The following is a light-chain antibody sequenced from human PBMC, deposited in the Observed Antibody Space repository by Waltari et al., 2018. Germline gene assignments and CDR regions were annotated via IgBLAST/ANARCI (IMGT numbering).Light chain of an antibody. Sequence: QSALTQPASVSGSPGQSITISCTAVNSNVDILHLVSWYQHHPGRNPRLLIDEISQRPSGISNRFSGSKSGHTASLTISGLQPEDEADYFCCSFAGYGIYVFGRGTQVSVL. CDR3: CSFAGYGIYV. CDR2: EIS. CDR1: NSNVDILHL. V-gene: IGLV2-23*02. J-gene: IGLJ1*01.